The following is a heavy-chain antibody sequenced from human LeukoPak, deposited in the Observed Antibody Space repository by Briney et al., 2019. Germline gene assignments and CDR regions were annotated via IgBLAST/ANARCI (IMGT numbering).Heavy chain of an antibody. J-gene: IGHJ4*02. CDR1: GFTFSSYA. Sequence: GGSLRLSCAVSGFTFSSYAMSWVRQAPGKGLEWVSAISGSGGSTYYADSVKGRFTISRDNSKNTLYLQMNSLRAEDTAVYYCAKDVCSSTSCHLFDYWGQGTLVTVSS. D-gene: IGHD2-2*01. CDR3: AKDVCSSTSCHLFDY. V-gene: IGHV3-23*01. CDR2: ISGSGGST.